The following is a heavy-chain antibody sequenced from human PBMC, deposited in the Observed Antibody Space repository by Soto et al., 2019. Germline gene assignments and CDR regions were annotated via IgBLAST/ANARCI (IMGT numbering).Heavy chain of an antibody. V-gene: IGHV3-9*01. CDR3: AKDSVDGVVISGAGAFDI. Sequence: ESGGGLVQPGRSLRLSCAASGFTFDDYAMHWVRQAPGKGLEWVSGISWNSGSIGYADSVKGRFTISRDNAKNSLYLQMNSLRAEDTALYYCAKDSVDGVVISGAGAFDIWGQGTMVTVSS. J-gene: IGHJ3*02. CDR1: GFTFDDYA. D-gene: IGHD3-3*01. CDR2: ISWNSGSI.